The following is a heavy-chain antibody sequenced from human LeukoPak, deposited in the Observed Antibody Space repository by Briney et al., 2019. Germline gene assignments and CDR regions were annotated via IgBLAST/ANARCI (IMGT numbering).Heavy chain of an antibody. Sequence: PSQTLSLTCTVSGGSISSGSYYWSWIRQPAGKGLEWIGRIYTSGSTNYNPSLKSRVTISVDTSKNQSSLKLSSVTAADTAVYYCARGDLAAAGYFDYWGQGTLVTVSS. CDR1: GGSISSGSYY. CDR3: ARGDLAAAGYFDY. CDR2: IYTSGST. V-gene: IGHV4-61*02. J-gene: IGHJ4*02. D-gene: IGHD6-13*01.